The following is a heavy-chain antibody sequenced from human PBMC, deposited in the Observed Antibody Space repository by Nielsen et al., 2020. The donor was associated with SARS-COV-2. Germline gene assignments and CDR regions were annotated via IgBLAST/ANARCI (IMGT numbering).Heavy chain of an antibody. V-gene: IGHV6-1*01. CDR3: ARARGAYGDYYYYYYADV. Sequence: SETLSLTCAISGDSFSSSSAAWYWIRQSPSRGLEWLGRTYYRSKWYNDYAVSVKSRITINPDTSKNQFSLHLNSVTPEDTAVYYCARARGAYGDYYYYYYADVWGKGTTVTVSS. CDR2: TYYRSKWYN. CDR1: GDSFSSSSAA. J-gene: IGHJ6*03. D-gene: IGHD4-17*01.